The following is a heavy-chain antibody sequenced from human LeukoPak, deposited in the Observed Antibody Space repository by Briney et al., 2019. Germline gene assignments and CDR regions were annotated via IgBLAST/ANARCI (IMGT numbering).Heavy chain of an antibody. CDR3: AKEKVVVIHHDAFDI. CDR2: IRYDGSNK. J-gene: IGHJ3*02. Sequence: GGSLRLSCAASGFTFSSYGMHRVRQAPGKGREWVAFIRYDGSNKYYADYVKGRFTIYRENSKNTVYLQMNSLRAEDTAVYYCAKEKVVVIHHDAFDIWGQGTMVTVSS. V-gene: IGHV3-30*02. D-gene: IGHD3-22*01. CDR1: GFTFSSYG.